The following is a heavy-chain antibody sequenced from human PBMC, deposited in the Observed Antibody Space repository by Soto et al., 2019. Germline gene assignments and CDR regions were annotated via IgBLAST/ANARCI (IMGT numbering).Heavy chain of an antibody. Sequence: SVKVSCKASGGTFSSYTISWVRQAPGQGLEWMGRIIPILGIANYAQKFQGRVTITADKSTSTAYMELSSLRSEDTAVYYCARAGRYSSGWYGQDYYYGMDVWG. CDR3: ARAGRYSSGWYGQDYYYGMDV. J-gene: IGHJ6*02. D-gene: IGHD6-19*01. CDR2: IIPILGIA. CDR1: GGTFSSYT. V-gene: IGHV1-69*02.